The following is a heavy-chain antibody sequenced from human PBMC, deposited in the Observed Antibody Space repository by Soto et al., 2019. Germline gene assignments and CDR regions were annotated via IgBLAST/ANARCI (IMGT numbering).Heavy chain of an antibody. D-gene: IGHD6-19*01. CDR2: ISSTGRTI. Sequence: GGSLRLSCGASGFTFSNYYMSWIRQAPGKGLEWVSYISSTGRTIYYADSVKGRFTVSRDNAQNSLSLELNSLRVEDTAVYYCARSYSSGWEFDYWGQGTQVTVSS. V-gene: IGHV3-11*01. CDR3: ARSYSSGWEFDY. J-gene: IGHJ4*02. CDR1: GFTFSNYY.